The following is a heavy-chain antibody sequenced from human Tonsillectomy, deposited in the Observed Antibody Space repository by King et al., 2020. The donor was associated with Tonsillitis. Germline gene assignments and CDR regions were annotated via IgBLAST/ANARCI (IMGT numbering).Heavy chain of an antibody. CDR2: ISYDGNDK. CDR1: GFTFDKYG. Sequence: VQLVESGGGVVQPGRSLRLSCAASGFTFDKYGMHWVRQAPGKGLEWGAVISYDGNDKDDGDSVKGRFTISRDNSKNTLYLQMNSLRVEETAVYFCVKGKSSTWLFDAFDIWGEGTRVTVSS. J-gene: IGHJ3*02. D-gene: IGHD6-13*01. V-gene: IGHV3-30*18. CDR3: VKGKSSTWLFDAFDI.